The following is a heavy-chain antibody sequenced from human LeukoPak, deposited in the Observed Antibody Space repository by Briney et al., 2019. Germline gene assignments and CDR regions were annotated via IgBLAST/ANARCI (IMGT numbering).Heavy chain of an antibody. CDR2: ISSSSYI. J-gene: IGHJ4*02. CDR3: ARDFAIDGAPRDY. V-gene: IGHV3-21*01. Sequence: GGSLRLSCAVSGFTFSSYSMNWVRQAPGKGLERVSSISSSSYIYYADSVKGRFTISRDNAKNSLYLQMNSLRAEDTAAYYCARDFAIDGAPRDYWGQGTLVTVSS. D-gene: IGHD3-16*01. CDR1: GFTFSSYS.